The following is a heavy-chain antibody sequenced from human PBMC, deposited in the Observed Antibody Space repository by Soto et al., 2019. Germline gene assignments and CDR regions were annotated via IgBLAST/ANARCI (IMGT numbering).Heavy chain of an antibody. CDR1: GGSISSGDYY. CDR2: IYYSGST. Sequence: SETLSLTCTVSGGSISSGDYYCSWIRQPPGKGLEWIGYIYYSGSTYYNPSLKSRVTISVDTSKNQFSLKLSSVTAADTAVYYCARDIVLTGLEPLGQGTLVNVS. D-gene: IGHD2-8*01. J-gene: IGHJ5*02. CDR3: ARDIVLTGLEP. V-gene: IGHV4-30-4*01.